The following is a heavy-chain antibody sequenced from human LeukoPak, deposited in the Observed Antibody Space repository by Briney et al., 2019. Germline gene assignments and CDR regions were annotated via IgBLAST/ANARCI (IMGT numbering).Heavy chain of an antibody. D-gene: IGHD6-13*01. V-gene: IGHV4-59*10. CDR3: ARGSLTAAGTFDY. J-gene: IGHJ4*02. CDR1: GGSFSGYY. Sequence: SETLSLTCAVYGGSFSGYYWSWIRQPPGKGLEWIGRIYTSGSTNYNPSLKSRVTMSVDTSKNQFSLKLSSVTAADTAVYYCARGSLTAAGTFDYWGQGTLVTVSS. CDR2: IYTSGST.